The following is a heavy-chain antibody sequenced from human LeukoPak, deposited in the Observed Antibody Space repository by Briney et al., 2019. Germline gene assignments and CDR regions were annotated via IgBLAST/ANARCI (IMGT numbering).Heavy chain of an antibody. CDR3: AKDPGASVSGFHMDV. J-gene: IGHJ6*03. CDR1: GFTFRNYG. V-gene: IGHV3-30*02. CDR2: IWSDGNNR. Sequence: GGSLRLSCAASGFTFRNYGMHWVCQATGKGLEWVSFIWSDGNNRFYADSVKGRFTISRDNSKNMLYLQMDSLRPDDTALYYCAKDPGASVSGFHMDVWGKGTTVIVSS. D-gene: IGHD2-8*02.